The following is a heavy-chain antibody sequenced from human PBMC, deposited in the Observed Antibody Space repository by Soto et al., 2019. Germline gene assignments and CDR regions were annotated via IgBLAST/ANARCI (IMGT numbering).Heavy chain of an antibody. CDR3: ARHPGYYDILTGYTTYYFDS. CDR2: IYYDGNT. CDR1: GDSITSSSHY. V-gene: IGHV4-39*01. D-gene: IGHD3-9*01. J-gene: IGHJ4*02. Sequence: SETLSLTCTGSGDSITSSSHYWGWIRQPPGKGLECIANIYYDGNTYYNPSLKSRVTISLDTSKNQFSLRLNSVTAADTAVYYCARHPGYYDILTGYTTYYFDSWGQGILVTVSS.